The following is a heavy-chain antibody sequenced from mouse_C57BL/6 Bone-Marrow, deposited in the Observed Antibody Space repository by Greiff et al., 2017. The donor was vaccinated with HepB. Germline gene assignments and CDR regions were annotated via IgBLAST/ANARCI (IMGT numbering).Heavy chain of an antibody. CDR2: IYPGGGYT. V-gene: IGHV1-63*01. CDR3: ARFPHYYGSSGYAMDY. CDR1: GYTFTNYW. D-gene: IGHD1-1*01. J-gene: IGHJ4*01. Sequence: VQLQQSGAELVRPGTSVKMSCKASGYTFTNYWVGWAKQRPGHGLEWIGDIYPGGGYTNYNEKFKGKATLTADKSSSTAYMQFSSLTSEDSAIYYCARFPHYYGSSGYAMDYWGQGTSVTVSS.